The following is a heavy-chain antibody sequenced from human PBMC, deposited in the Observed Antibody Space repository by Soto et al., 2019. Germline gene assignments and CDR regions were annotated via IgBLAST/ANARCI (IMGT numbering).Heavy chain of an antibody. Sequence: ASVKVSCKASGYTFTGYYMHWVRQAPGQGLEWMGWINPNSGGTNYAQKFQGWVTMTRDTSISTAYMELSRLRSDDTAVYYCARGGEYSSSSGYDYWGQGTLVTSPQ. V-gene: IGHV1-2*04. J-gene: IGHJ4*02. D-gene: IGHD6-6*01. CDR2: INPNSGGT. CDR1: GYTFTGYY. CDR3: ARGGEYSSSSGYDY.